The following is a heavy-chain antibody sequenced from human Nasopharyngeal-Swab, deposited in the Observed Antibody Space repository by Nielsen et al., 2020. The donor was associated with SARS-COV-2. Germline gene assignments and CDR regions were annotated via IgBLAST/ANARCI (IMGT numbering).Heavy chain of an antibody. D-gene: IGHD1-26*01. Sequence: ASVKVSCKASGYTFTSYGISWVRQAPGQGLEWMGWINTNTGNPTYAQGFTGRFVFSLDTSVSTAYLQISSLKAEDTAVYYCARVRIVGATAFFDYWGQGTLVTVSS. CDR1: GYTFTSYG. CDR3: ARVRIVGATAFFDY. V-gene: IGHV7-4-1*02. CDR2: INTNTGNP. J-gene: IGHJ4*02.